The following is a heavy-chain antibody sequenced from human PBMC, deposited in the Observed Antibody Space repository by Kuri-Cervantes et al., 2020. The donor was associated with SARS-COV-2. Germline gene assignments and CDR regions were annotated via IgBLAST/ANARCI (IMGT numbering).Heavy chain of an antibody. CDR3: AKDIGGIAYTHGMDV. D-gene: IGHD4-23*01. CDR2: ISWDGGST. J-gene: IGHJ6*02. V-gene: IGHV3-43*01. CDR1: GFTFDDYT. Sequence: GESLKISCAASGFTFDDYTMHWVRQAPGKGLEWVSLISWDGGSTYYADSVKGRFTISRDNSKNSLYLQLNSLRTEDTALYYCAKDIGGIAYTHGMDVWGQGTTVTVSS.